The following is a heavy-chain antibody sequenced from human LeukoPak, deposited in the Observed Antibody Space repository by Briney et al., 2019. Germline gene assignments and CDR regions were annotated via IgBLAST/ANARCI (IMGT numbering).Heavy chain of an antibody. CDR3: ARDIMYGDYVYYFDY. V-gene: IGHV3-7*01. CDR2: IKQDGSEK. J-gene: IGHJ4*02. CDR1: GFTFSSYW. D-gene: IGHD4-17*01. Sequence: PGGSLRLSCAASGFTFSSYWMSWVRQAPGKGLEWVANIKQDGSEKYYVDSVKGRFTISRDNAKNSLYLQMNSLRAEDTAVYYCARDIMYGDYVYYFDYWGQGTLVTVSS.